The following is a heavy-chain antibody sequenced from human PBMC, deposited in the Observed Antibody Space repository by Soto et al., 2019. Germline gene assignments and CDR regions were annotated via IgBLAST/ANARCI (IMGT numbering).Heavy chain of an antibody. CDR3: ARQRGGREGDY. J-gene: IGHJ4*02. Sequence: EVQLVESGGGLVKPGGSLRLSCAASGFTFSDNSMKWVRQAPGKGLEWVSSISSTSTYIFYADSVKGRFTISRDNAKNSLYLQMNRLGAEDTAVYYCARQRGGREGDYWGQGTLVTVSS. CDR2: ISSTSTYI. CDR1: GFTFSDNS. V-gene: IGHV3-21*01. D-gene: IGHD1-26*01.